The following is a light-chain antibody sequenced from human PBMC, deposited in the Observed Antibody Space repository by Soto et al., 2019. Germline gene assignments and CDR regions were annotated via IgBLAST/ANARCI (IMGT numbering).Light chain of an antibody. CDR2: LNNDGSH. V-gene: IGLV4-69*01. CDR3: QTWGTGIVV. Sequence: QLVLTQSPSASASLGASVKLTCTLSSGHITYAIAWHQQQPEKGPRYLMKLNNDGSHNKGDGIPDRFSGSTSGAERYLTISSLQYDDEADYCCQTWGTGIVVFGGGTKLTVL. CDR1: SGHITYA. J-gene: IGLJ2*01.